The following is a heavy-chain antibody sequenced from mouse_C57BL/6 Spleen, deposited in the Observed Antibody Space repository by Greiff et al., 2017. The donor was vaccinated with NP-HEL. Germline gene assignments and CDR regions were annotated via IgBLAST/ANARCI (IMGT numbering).Heavy chain of an antibody. CDR1: GYTFTTYP. V-gene: IGHV1-47*01. J-gene: IGHJ2*01. CDR3: AWGDYGSSYYDY. Sequence: VQLQESGAELVKPGASVKMSCKASGYTFTTYPIEWMKQNPGKSLEWIGNFHPYDDDTKYNEKFKGKATLTVEKSSSTAYLELSRLTSDDSAVKYWAWGDYGSSYYDYWGQGTTLTVSA. D-gene: IGHD1-1*01. CDR2: FHPYDDDT.